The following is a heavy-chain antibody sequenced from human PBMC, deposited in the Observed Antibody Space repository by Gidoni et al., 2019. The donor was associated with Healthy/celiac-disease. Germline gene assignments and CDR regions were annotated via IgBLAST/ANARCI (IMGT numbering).Heavy chain of an antibody. Sequence: EVQLVASGGGLVQPGGSLRLSCAASVFTFSSYWIHWVRQAPGKGLVWVSRMNSDGSSTSYADSVKGRFTISRDNAKNTLYLQMNSLRAEDTAVYYCAAPRGYCSRTSCYNYYFDYWGQGTLVTVSS. D-gene: IGHD2-2*02. J-gene: IGHJ4*02. CDR3: AAPRGYCSRTSCYNYYFDY. CDR1: VFTFSSYW. V-gene: IGHV3-74*01. CDR2: MNSDGSST.